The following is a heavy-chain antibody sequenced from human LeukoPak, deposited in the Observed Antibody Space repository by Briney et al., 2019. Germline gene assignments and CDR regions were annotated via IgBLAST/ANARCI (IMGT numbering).Heavy chain of an antibody. J-gene: IGHJ4*02. CDR2: ISAYNGNT. CDR3: ATYDFWSGYPAPLRY. D-gene: IGHD3-3*01. V-gene: IGHV1-18*01. CDR1: GYTFTSYG. Sequence: ASVKVSCKASGYTFTSYGISWVRQAPGQGLEWMGWISAYNGNTNYAQKLQGRVTMTTDTSTSTAYMELRSLRSDDTAVYYCATYDFWSGYPAPLRYWGQGTLVTVSS.